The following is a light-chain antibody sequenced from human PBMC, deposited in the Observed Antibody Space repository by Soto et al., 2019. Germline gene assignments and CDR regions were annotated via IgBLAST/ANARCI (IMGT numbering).Light chain of an antibody. J-gene: IGKJ4*01. V-gene: IGKV2-28*01. CDR3: MQALQTPLT. Sequence: DIVMTQSPLSLPVTPGEPASISCRSSQSLLHSNGYNCLDWYLQKPGQSPQLLIYLGSNRASGVPDRFSGSGSGTDFTLKISRVEAEDVGVYYGMQALQTPLTFGGGTKVEIK. CDR2: LGS. CDR1: QSLLHSNGYNC.